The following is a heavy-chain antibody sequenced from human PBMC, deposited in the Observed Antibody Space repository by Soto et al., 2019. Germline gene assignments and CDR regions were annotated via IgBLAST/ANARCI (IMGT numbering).Heavy chain of an antibody. J-gene: IGHJ6*02. Sequence: QVQLVQSGAEVRKPGSSVKVSCKASGDTFSSQAISWVRQAPGQGLEWMGGIITFFKATNYAQKFQGRVTSTADASTSTAYMDLYSLRSEDTAVYYCARDVSLNYYDGTFSYYAMDVWGQGTTVTVSS. CDR3: ARDVSLNYYDGTFSYYAMDV. CDR2: IITFFKAT. V-gene: IGHV1-69*01. CDR1: GDTFSSQA. D-gene: IGHD3-16*01.